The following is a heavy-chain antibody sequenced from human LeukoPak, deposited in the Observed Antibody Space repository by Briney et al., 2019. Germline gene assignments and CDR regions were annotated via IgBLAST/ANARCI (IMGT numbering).Heavy chain of an antibody. D-gene: IGHD2-8*01. Sequence: GASVKVSCKASGYTFTSYGISWVRQAPGQGLERMGWISAFNGNTNYAQMLQGRLTMTTDTSSSTAYMELRSLRSDDTAVYYCARVGGQCATGICYTSDSWGQGTLVTVSS. CDR3: ARVGGQCATGICYTSDS. J-gene: IGHJ4*02. CDR2: ISAFNGNT. V-gene: IGHV1-18*01. CDR1: GYTFTSYG.